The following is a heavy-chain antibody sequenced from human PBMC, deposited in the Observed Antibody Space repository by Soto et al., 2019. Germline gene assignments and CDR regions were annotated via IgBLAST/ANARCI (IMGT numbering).Heavy chain of an antibody. J-gene: IGHJ5*02. V-gene: IGHV1-18*01. CDR3: ARDDVDTAMVNWFDP. Sequence: ASVKVSCKASGYTFTSYGISWVRQAPGQGLEWMGWISAYNGNTNYAQKLQGRVTMTTDTSTSTAYMELRSLRPDDTAVYYCARDDVDTAMVNWFDPWGQGTLVTVSS. CDR1: GYTFTSYG. CDR2: ISAYNGNT. D-gene: IGHD5-18*01.